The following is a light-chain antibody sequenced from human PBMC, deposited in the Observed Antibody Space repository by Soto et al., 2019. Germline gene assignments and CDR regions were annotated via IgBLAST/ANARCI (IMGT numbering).Light chain of an antibody. J-gene: IGKJ1*01. CDR2: GTS. CDR3: QQYNSWWA. V-gene: IGKV3-15*01. Sequence: EIVMTQSPATLSVPPGERATLSCRASQSVGGDLAWYQQKPGQAPRLLIYGTSTRATGTPTRFSGSGSGTAFTLTISSLQSEDFAVYYCQQYNSWWAFGQGTKVDIK. CDR1: QSVGGD.